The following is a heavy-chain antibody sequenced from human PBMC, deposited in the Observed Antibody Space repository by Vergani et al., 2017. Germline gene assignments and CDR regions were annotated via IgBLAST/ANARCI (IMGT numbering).Heavy chain of an antibody. V-gene: IGHV3-48*04. D-gene: IGHD5-18*01. J-gene: IGHJ6*02. CDR1: GFTFSSYS. CDR3: ARXGQLWSQGHYYYYGMDV. Sequence: EVQLVESGGGLVQPGGSLRLSCAASGFTFSSYSMNWVRQAPGKGLEWVSYISSSSSTIYYADSVKGRFTISRDNAKNSLYLQMNSLRAEDTAVYYCARXGQLWSQGHYYYYGMDVWGQGTTVTVSS. CDR2: ISSSSSTI.